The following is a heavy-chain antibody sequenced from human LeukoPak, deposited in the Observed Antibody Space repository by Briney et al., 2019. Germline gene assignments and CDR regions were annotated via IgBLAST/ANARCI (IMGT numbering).Heavy chain of an antibody. CDR1: GYTFTSYA. D-gene: IGHD3-10*01. J-gene: IGHJ5*02. Sequence: GASVNVSCKASGYTFTSYAMHWVRQAPGQRLEWMGWINAGNGNTKYSQKFQGRVTITRDTSASTAYMELSSLRSEDTAVYYCARGAMVRGVSNWFDPWAQGTLVTVSS. CDR2: INAGNGNT. V-gene: IGHV1-3*01. CDR3: ARGAMVRGVSNWFDP.